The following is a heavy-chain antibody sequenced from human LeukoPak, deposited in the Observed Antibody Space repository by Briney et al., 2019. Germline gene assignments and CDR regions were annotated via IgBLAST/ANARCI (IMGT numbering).Heavy chain of an antibody. Sequence: GGSLRLSCAASGFTFSSYEMNWVRQAPGKGLEWVSYISSSGSTIYYADSVKGRFTISRDNAKNSLYLQMNSLRTEDTAVYYCARNDPFEHSSSPDAFDIWGQGTMVTVSS. CDR3: ARNDPFEHSSSPDAFDI. V-gene: IGHV3-48*03. J-gene: IGHJ3*02. CDR1: GFTFSSYE. CDR2: ISSSGSTI. D-gene: IGHD6-6*01.